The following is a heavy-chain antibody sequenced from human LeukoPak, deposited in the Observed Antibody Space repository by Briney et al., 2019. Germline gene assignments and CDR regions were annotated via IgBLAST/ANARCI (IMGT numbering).Heavy chain of an antibody. V-gene: IGHV3-49*03. CDR2: VRTKTHGGAP. CDR1: GVTFSDCA. D-gene: IGHD3-10*01. Sequence: PGGSLRLSCKGSGVTFSDCAVTWFRQTPGKGLEWVGFVRTKTHGGAPETAAPVRGRFNVSRDDSAGIAYLQMTSLRTEDTAMYYCARVNFRDYRGYTWFEPWGQGTLVTVSS. J-gene: IGHJ5*02. CDR3: ARVNFRDYRGYTWFEP.